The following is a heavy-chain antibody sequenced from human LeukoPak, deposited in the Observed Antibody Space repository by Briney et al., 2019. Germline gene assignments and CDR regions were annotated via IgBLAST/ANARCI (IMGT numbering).Heavy chain of an antibody. CDR3: ARDLRWGGYGDYRNAVRFDP. D-gene: IGHD4-17*01. CDR1: GYTFTAYY. J-gene: IGHJ5*02. Sequence: GASVKVSCKASGYTFTAYYIHWARQAPGQGLEWMGWVNPDSGGTNYAQKFQGRVTMTRDTSINTAYMDLSRLRFDDTAVYYCARDLRWGGYGDYRNAVRFDPWGQGTLVTVSS. V-gene: IGHV1-2*02. CDR2: VNPDSGGT.